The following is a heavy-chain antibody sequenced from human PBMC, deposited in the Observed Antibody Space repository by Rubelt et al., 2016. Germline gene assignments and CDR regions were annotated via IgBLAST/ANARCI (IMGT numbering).Heavy chain of an antibody. Sequence: LSLTCTVSGASISIFYWSWIRQSAGQGLEWIGRVDPSGSTYYNPSLKSRVTISVDTSKNQFSLKLSSVTAADTAVYYCARQYNVWGQGTTVTVSS. D-gene: IGHD1-1*01. CDR3: ARQYNV. CDR2: VDPSGST. V-gene: IGHV4-4*07. CDR1: GASISIFY. J-gene: IGHJ6*02.